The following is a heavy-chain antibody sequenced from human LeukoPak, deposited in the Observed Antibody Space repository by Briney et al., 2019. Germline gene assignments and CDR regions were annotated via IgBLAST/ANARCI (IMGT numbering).Heavy chain of an antibody. CDR3: AREVAARQERISPLDY. D-gene: IGHD6-6*01. CDR2: IIPILGIA. CDR1: GGTFSSYA. Sequence: ASVKVSCKASGGTFSSYAISWVRQAPGQGLEWMGRIIPILGIANYAQKFQGRVTITADKSTSTAYMELSSLRSEDTAVYYCAREVAARQERISPLDYWGQGTLVTVSS. J-gene: IGHJ4*02. V-gene: IGHV1-69*04.